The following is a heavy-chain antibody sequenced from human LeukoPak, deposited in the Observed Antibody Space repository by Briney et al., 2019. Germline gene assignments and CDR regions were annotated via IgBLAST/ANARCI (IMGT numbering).Heavy chain of an antibody. CDR2: INTNTGNP. CDR3: ARDDTAMPYYFDY. D-gene: IGHD5-18*01. V-gene: IGHV7-4-1*02. Sequence: ASVKVSCKASGYTFIDYAINWVRQAPGQGLEWMGWINTNTGNPTYAQGFTGRFVFSLDTSVSTAYLQISSLKAEDTAVYYCARDDTAMPYYFDYWGQGTLVTVSS. CDR1: GYTFIDYA. J-gene: IGHJ4*02.